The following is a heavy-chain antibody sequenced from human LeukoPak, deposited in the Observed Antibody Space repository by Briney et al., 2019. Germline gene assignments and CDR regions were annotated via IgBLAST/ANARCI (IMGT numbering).Heavy chain of an antibody. D-gene: IGHD7-27*01. J-gene: IGHJ4*02. Sequence: SETLSLTCTVSGGSISSSGYYWGWIRQPPGKGLEWIGSIYYSGSTYYNPSLKSRITIPVDTSKNQFSLKLSSVRTADTAVYYCARHLTGLYDYWGQGTLVTVSS. V-gene: IGHV4-39*01. CDR3: ARHLTGLYDY. CDR2: IYYSGST. CDR1: GGSISSSGYY.